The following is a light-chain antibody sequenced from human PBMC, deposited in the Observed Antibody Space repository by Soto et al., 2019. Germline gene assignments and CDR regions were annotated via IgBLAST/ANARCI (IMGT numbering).Light chain of an antibody. CDR1: QSVSSSY. Sequence: EIVLTQSPGTLSLSPGERATLSCRASQSVSSSYLAWYQQKPGQAPRLLIDGASSRATGIPDRFSGSGSGTDFTLTISRVEPGDFAVYYCQQYGSSPPYTFGQGTKLEIK. V-gene: IGKV3-20*01. CDR3: QQYGSSPPYT. J-gene: IGKJ2*01. CDR2: GAS.